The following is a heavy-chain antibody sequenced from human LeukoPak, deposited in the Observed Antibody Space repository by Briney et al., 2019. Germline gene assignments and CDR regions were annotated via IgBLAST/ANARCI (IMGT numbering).Heavy chain of an antibody. CDR1: GFTFSSYE. D-gene: IGHD3-10*01. J-gene: IGHJ4*02. CDR2: ISSGSTI. V-gene: IGHV3-48*03. Sequence: GGSLRLSCAASGFTFSSYEMNWVRQAPGKGLEWVSYISSGSTIYYADSVKGRFTISRDNAKNSLYLQMNSLRAEDTAVYYCASLSSRMVRGVILNYWGQGTLVTVSS. CDR3: ASLSSRMVRGVILNY.